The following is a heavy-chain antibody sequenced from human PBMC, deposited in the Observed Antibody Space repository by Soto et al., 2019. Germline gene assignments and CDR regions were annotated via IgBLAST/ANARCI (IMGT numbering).Heavy chain of an antibody. V-gene: IGHV3-7*04. CDR2: INLDGSEK. Sequence: PGGSLRLSCVASGFTFRTYWMSWVRQAPGKGLEWVANINLDGSEKYYVDSVKGRFTISRDNAKNSLYLQMNSLRTEDTAVYYGARDPRDVFDVWGQGTMVTVSS. CDR3: ARDPRDVFDV. J-gene: IGHJ3*01. CDR1: GFTFRTYW.